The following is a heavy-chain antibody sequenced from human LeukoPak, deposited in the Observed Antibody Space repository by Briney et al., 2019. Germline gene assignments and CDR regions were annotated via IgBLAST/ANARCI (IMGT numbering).Heavy chain of an antibody. CDR3: AKERNDYGDYPDALSWFDP. V-gene: IGHV3-30*18. Sequence: GGSLRLSCAASGFTFSSYGMHWVRQAPGKGLEWVAVISYDGSNKYYADSVKGRFTISRDNSKNMLYLQMNSLRAEDTAVYYCAKERNDYGDYPDALSWFDPWGQGTLVTVSS. J-gene: IGHJ5*02. CDR1: GFTFSSYG. CDR2: ISYDGSNK. D-gene: IGHD4-17*01.